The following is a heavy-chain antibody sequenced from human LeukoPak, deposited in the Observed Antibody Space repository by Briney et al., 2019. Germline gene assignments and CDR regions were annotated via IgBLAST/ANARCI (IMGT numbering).Heavy chain of an antibody. CDR2: IYYSGST. D-gene: IGHD3-3*01. CDR3: ARDFGHDFWSGYGRFDP. CDR1: GGSISSGDYY. J-gene: IGHJ5*02. V-gene: IGHV4-30-4*08. Sequence: SQTLSLTCTVSGGSISSGDYYWSWIRQPPGKGLEWIGYIYYSGSTYYNPSLKSRVTISVDTSKNQFSLKLSSVTAADTAMYYCARDFGHDFWSGYGRFDPWGQGTLVTVSS.